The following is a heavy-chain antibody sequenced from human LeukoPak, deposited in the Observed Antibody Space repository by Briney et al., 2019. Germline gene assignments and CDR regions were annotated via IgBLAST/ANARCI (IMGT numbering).Heavy chain of an antibody. CDR3: AKGEYYYDSSTVVYYGMDV. D-gene: IGHD3-22*01. CDR1: GFTFSIYA. V-gene: IGHV3-23*01. Sequence: HPGGSLRLSCAASGFTFSIYAMSWVRQVPGKGLEWVSAISGSGGSTYYADSVKGRFTISRDNSKNTLYLQMNSLRAEDTAVYYCAKGEYYYDSSTVVYYGMDVWGQGTTVTVSS. CDR2: ISGSGGST. J-gene: IGHJ6*02.